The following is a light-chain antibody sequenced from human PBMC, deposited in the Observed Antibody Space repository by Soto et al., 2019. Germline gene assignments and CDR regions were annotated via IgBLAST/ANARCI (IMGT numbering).Light chain of an antibody. CDR3: AARDDSLNWV. J-gene: IGLJ3*02. CDR1: SSNIGSNT. V-gene: IGLV1-44*01. CDR2: SNN. Sequence: QSVLTQPPSASGTPGQRVSISCSGSSSNIGSNTVNWYQQVPGTAPKLLIYSNNQRPSGVPDRFSGSKSGTSASLAISGLQSEDEADYYCAARDDSLNWVFGGGTQLTVL.